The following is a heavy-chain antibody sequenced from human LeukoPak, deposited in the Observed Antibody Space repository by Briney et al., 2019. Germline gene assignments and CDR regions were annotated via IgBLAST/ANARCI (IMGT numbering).Heavy chain of an antibody. V-gene: IGHV5-51*01. D-gene: IGHD6-19*01. J-gene: IGHJ1*01. CDR2: IYPGDSDT. Sequence: GESLKISFKGSGYSFTSYWIGWVRQMPGKGLGWMGIIYPGDSDTRYSPSFQGQVTISADKSISTAYLQWSSLKASDTAMYYCARKYSSGFEYFQHWGQGTLVTVSS. CDR1: GYSFTSYW. CDR3: ARKYSSGFEYFQH.